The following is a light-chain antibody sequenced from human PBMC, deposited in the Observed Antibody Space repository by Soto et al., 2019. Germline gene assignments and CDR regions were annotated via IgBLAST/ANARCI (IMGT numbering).Light chain of an antibody. J-gene: IGKJ5*01. V-gene: IGKV3D-20*02. CDR2: GAS. CDR1: QSVSSSY. CDR3: QQSNVWPPVT. Sequence: EIVLTQSPGTLSLSPGERATLSCRGSQSVSSSYLAWYQQKPGQAPRLLIYGASSRATGIPDRFSGSGSGTDFTLTVSSLEPEDSAVYYCQQSNVWPPVTCGQGTRLEIK.